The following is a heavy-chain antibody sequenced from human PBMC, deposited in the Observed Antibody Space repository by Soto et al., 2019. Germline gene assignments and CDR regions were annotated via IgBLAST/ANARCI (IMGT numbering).Heavy chain of an antibody. CDR3: ASQWRRCSGGSCYSGGYFDY. V-gene: IGHV4-39*01. CDR2: IYYSGST. D-gene: IGHD2-15*01. J-gene: IGHJ4*02. Sequence: QLQLQESGPGLVKPSETLSLTCTVSGGSISSSSYYWGWIRQPPGKGLEWIGSIYYSGSTYYNPSLKSRVTISVDTSKNQFSLKLSSVTAADTAVYYCASQWRRCSGGSCYSGGYFDYWGQGTLVTVSS. CDR1: GGSISSSSYY.